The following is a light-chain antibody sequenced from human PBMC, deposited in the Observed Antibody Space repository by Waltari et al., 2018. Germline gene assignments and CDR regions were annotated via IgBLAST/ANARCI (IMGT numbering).Light chain of an antibody. V-gene: IGLV4-69*01. CDR3: QTWGTGFQV. CDR2: LTSDGSH. CDR1: SGHSSYA. J-gene: IGLJ1*01. Sequence: QLVLTQSPSASASLGASVKLTCTLSSGHSSYAIAWHQQQPEKGPRYLMKLTSDGSHKKGDGIPDRFSGSRSGTERFLTISSLQSEDEGDYYCQTWGTGFQVFGTGTKVTVL.